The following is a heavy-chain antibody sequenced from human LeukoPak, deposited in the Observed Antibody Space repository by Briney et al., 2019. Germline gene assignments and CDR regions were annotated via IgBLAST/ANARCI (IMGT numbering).Heavy chain of an antibody. J-gene: IGHJ4*02. CDR3: ARSPERWLQLLIDY. D-gene: IGHD5-24*01. CDR2: IYHSGST. V-gene: IGHV4-38-2*01. Sequence: SETLSLTCAVSGYSISSGYYWGWIRQPPGKGLEWIGSIYHSGSTYYNPSLKSRVTTSVDTSKNQFSLKLSSVAAADTAVYYCARSPERWLQLLIDYWGQGTLVTVSS. CDR1: GYSISSGYY.